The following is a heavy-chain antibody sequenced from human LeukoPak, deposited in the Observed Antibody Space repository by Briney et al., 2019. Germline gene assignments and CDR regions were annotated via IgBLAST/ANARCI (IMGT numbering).Heavy chain of an antibody. Sequence: GRSLRLSCAASGFTFGSYAMHWVRQAPGKGLEWVAVISYDGSNKYYEDSVKGRFTISRDNSKNTLYLQMNSLRAEDTAAYYCARTKWLQTMIGDFDYWGQGTLVTVSS. CDR1: GFTFGSYA. CDR3: ARTKWLQTMIGDFDY. D-gene: IGHD3-10*02. CDR2: ISYDGSNK. V-gene: IGHV3-30-3*01. J-gene: IGHJ4*02.